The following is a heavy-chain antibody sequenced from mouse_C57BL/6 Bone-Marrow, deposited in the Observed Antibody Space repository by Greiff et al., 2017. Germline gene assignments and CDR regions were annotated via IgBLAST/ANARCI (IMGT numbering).Heavy chain of an antibody. D-gene: IGHD2-12*01. J-gene: IGHJ2*01. V-gene: IGHV5-4*03. CDR3: ARDQLRRVFYYFDY. CDR1: GFTFSSYA. Sequence: EVMLVESGGGLVKPGGSLKLSCAASGFTFSSYAMSWVRQTPEKRLKWVATISDGGSYTYYPDNVKGRFTISRDNAKNNQYLQMGHLKSDETAMYYCARDQLRRVFYYFDYWGQGTTRTVSS. CDR2: ISDGGSYT.